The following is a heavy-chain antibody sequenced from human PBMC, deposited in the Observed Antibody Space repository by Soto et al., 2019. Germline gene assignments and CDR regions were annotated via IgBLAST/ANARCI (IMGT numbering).Heavy chain of an antibody. CDR2: IDPGNGNT. V-gene: IGHV1-3*01. D-gene: IGHD1-20*01. J-gene: IGHJ2*01. Sequence: QVQLVQSGAEVKKPGASVKVSCKASGYTFSSNGLHWLRQAPGQRPEWMGWIDPGNGNTKYSEKFQGRVTITRDTSASTTYMELSSLRFEDTAVYYCERDSWITLWYFDLWGRGTLGAVSS. CDR3: ERDSWITLWYFDL. CDR1: GYTFSSNG.